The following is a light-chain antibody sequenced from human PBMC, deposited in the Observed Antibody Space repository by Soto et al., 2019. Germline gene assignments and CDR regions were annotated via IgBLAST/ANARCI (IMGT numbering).Light chain of an antibody. V-gene: IGLV3-21*04. Sequence: SYELTQPPSVSVAPGKTARITCGGNNIGSKSVHWYQQKPGQAPVLVIYYDSDRPSGIPERFSGSNSGNMATLTISRVEAGDEADYYCQVWDSSSDPYVVFGGGTKLTVL. CDR3: QVWDSSSDPYVV. CDR1: NIGSKS. CDR2: YDS. J-gene: IGLJ2*01.